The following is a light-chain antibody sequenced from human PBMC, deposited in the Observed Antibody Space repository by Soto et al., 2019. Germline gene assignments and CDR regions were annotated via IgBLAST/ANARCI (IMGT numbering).Light chain of an antibody. Sequence: DIQMTQSPSSMSASVGDRVTITCRASQSIRNFLNWYQHKPGKAPELLIHSASTLETGVPSRFSGSGSGTDFTLTISGLQPDDFATYYCQQSYSTPPITFGQGTRLEIK. CDR3: QQSYSTPPIT. CDR1: QSIRNF. J-gene: IGKJ5*01. CDR2: SAS. V-gene: IGKV1-39*01.